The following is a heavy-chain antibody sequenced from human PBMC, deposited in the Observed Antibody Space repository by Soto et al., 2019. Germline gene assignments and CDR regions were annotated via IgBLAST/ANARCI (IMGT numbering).Heavy chain of an antibody. V-gene: IGHV1-3*01. D-gene: IGHD6-19*01. CDR2: INAGNGDT. J-gene: IGHJ5*02. CDR3: ARAHWLVPPGWFDP. CDR1: GYTSTIYA. Sequence: EASVKASCQASGYTSTIYAIHWSLQARGQRLEWMGWINAGNGDTKYSQKFQDRVTITRDTSASTAYMELSSLRSEDTAVYYCARAHWLVPPGWFDPWGQGTLVTVSS.